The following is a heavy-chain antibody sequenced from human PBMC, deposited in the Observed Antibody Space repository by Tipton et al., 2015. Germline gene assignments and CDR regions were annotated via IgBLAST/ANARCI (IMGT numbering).Heavy chain of an antibody. CDR1: GGSFNGYY. CDR3: ARSLFPETAGLENWFDP. V-gene: IGHV4-34*01. CDR2: INHSGGT. Sequence: LRLSCAVYGGSFNGYYWTWIRQPPGKGLEWIGEINHSGGTKYNPSLKSRVTMSVDTSKKQFSLKLDSVTAADTAVYYCARSLFPETAGLENWFDPWGQGTLVTVSS. D-gene: IGHD6-13*01. J-gene: IGHJ5*02.